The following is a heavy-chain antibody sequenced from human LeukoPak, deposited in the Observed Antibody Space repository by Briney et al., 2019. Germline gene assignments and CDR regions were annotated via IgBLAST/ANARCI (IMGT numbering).Heavy chain of an antibody. J-gene: IGHJ5*02. V-gene: IGHV3-23*01. CDR3: AKDTRAAGTRWFDP. Sequence: GGSLRLSCAASGFTFSSYAMSWVRQAPGKGLEWVSAISGSGGSTYYADSVKGRFTISGDNSKNTLYLQMNSLRAEDTAVYYCAKDTRAAGTRWFDPWGQGTLVTVYS. CDR1: GFTFSSYA. D-gene: IGHD6-13*01. CDR2: ISGSGGST.